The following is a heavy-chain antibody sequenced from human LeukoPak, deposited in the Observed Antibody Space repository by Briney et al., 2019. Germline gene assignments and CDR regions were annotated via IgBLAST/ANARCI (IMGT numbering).Heavy chain of an antibody. D-gene: IGHD3-3*01. J-gene: IGHJ6*03. CDR2: INPNSGGT. CDR3: ARDARQSITIFGTYYYYYYYMDV. Sequence: ASVKDSCKASGYTFTGYYMHWVRQAPGQGLEWMGWINPNSGGTNYAQKFQGRVTMTRDTSISTAYMELSRLRSDDTAVYYCARDARQSITIFGTYYYYYYYMDVWGKGTTVTVSS. CDR1: GYTFTGYY. V-gene: IGHV1-2*02.